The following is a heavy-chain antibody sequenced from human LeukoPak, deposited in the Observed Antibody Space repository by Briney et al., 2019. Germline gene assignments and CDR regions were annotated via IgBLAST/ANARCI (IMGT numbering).Heavy chain of an antibody. CDR2: IIPIFGTA. D-gene: IGHD3-10*01. Sequence: GASVKVSCKASGGTFSSYAISWVRQAPGQGLEWMGGIIPIFGTANYAQKFQGRVTMTADTSTSTVYMELRSLTSDDTAVYLSGSYVDDWGQGTLVTVSS. CDR1: GGTFSSYA. V-gene: IGHV1-69*06. J-gene: IGHJ4*02. CDR3: GSYVDD.